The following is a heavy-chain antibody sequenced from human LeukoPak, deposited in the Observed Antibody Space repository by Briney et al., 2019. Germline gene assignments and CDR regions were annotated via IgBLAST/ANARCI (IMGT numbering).Heavy chain of an antibody. V-gene: IGHV3-23*01. CDR1: GFTFSSYA. J-gene: IGHJ4*02. CDR2: ISSSGGYT. CDR3: AKGGTYSSGPFDY. D-gene: IGHD6-19*01. Sequence: GGPLRLSCAASGFTFSSYAMSWVRQAPGKGLEWVSAISSSGGYTYNADSVKGRFSISRDNSKNTLYLQMNSLRADDTAVYYCAKGGTYSSGPFDYWGQGTLVTVSS.